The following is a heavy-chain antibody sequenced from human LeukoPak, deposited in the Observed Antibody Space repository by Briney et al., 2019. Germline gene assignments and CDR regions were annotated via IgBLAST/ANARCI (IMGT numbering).Heavy chain of an antibody. V-gene: IGHV3-30*03. CDR1: GFTFSSYG. D-gene: IGHD6-13*01. J-gene: IGHJ4*02. CDR2: ISYDGSNK. CDR3: ATRPGYSSSWYENY. Sequence: GGSLRLSCEASGFTFSSYGMQWVRQAPGKGLEWVAVISYDGSNKYYADSVKGRFTISRDNSKNTLYLQMNSLRAEDTAVYYCATRPGYSSSWYENYWGQGTLVTVSS.